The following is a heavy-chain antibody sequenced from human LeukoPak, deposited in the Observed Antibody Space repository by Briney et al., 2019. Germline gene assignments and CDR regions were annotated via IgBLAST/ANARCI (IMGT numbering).Heavy chain of an antibody. CDR3: ARQKYGSGSYYRDNYYYGMDV. Sequence: GGSLRLSCAASGFTFSDYPIHWVRQAPDKGLEWVAVISYDGSFKYYADSVKGRFTISRDNSKNTLYLQMNSLRVEDTAVYYCARQKYGSGSYYRDNYYYGMDVGGQGTTVTVSS. CDR1: GFTFSDYP. CDR2: ISYDGSFK. V-gene: IGHV3-30*04. J-gene: IGHJ6*02. D-gene: IGHD3-10*01.